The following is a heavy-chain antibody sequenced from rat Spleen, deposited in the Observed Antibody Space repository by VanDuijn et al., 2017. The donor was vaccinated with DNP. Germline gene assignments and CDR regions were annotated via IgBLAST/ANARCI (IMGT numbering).Heavy chain of an antibody. CDR2: ISPPTRSS. D-gene: IGHD1-3*01. CDR3: ATHAYGSYVFAY. V-gene: IGHV5-25*01. CDR1: GFSFRDYD. Sequence: EVQLVESGGGLVQPGRSLKLSCVASGFSFRDYDMAWVRQAPTKGLEWVACISPPTRSSYYRDSVRGRFTVSRDDSTSTLYLQMDSLRSEDTATYYCATHAYGSYVFAYWGQGTLVTVSS. J-gene: IGHJ3*01.